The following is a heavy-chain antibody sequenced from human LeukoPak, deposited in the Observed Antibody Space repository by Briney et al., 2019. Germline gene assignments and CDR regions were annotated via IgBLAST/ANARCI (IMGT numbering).Heavy chain of an antibody. V-gene: IGHV1-69*13. D-gene: IGHD6-6*01. CDR3: ARSPGSPPPGQYSSSSSRFDY. CDR2: IIPIFGTA. CDR1: GYTFNSYG. J-gene: IGHJ4*02. Sequence: SVKVSCKASGYTFNSYGISWVRQAPGQGLEWMGGIIPIFGTANYAQKFQGRVTITADESTSTAYMELSSLRSEDTAVYYCARSPGSPPPGQYSSSSSRFDYWGQGTLVTVSS.